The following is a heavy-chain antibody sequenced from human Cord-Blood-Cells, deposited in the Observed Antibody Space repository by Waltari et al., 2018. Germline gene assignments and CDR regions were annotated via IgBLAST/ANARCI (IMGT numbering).Heavy chain of an antibody. J-gene: IGHJ4*02. CDR3: AHSLYYDFGSGYYY. CDR1: GFSLSTSGLG. D-gene: IGHD3-3*01. V-gene: IGHV2-5*02. CDR2: IYWDDDK. Sequence: QITLQESGPTLVKPTQTLTLTCTFSGFSLSTSGLGVGWIRQPPGTALEWLALIYWDDDKRYSPSLKSRLTITKDTSKNQVVLTMTNMDPVDTATYYCAHSLYYDFGSGYYYWGQGTLVTVSS.